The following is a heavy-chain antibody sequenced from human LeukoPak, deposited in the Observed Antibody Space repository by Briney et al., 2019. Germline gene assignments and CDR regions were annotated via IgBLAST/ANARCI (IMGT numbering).Heavy chain of an antibody. V-gene: IGHV3-13*04. CDR3: ARGGKPAVFDI. Sequence: QAGGSLRLSCAASGFTFSSYDMHWVRQATGKGLEWVSDIDAAGDTYYPGSVKGRFTISRENAKNSLYLQMNSLRAGDTAVYYCARGGKPAVFDIWGQGTKVTVSS. J-gene: IGHJ3*02. D-gene: IGHD1-14*01. CDR2: IDAAGDT. CDR1: GFTFSSYD.